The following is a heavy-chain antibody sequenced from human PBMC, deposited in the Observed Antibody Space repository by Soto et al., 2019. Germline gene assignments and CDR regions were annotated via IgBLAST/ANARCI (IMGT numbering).Heavy chain of an antibody. V-gene: IGHV3-33*01. CDR2: IWYDGSNK. CDR1: GFTFSSYG. Sequence: GGSLRLSCAASGFTFSSYGMHWVRQAPGKGLEWVAVIWYDGSNKYYADSVKGRFTISRDNSKNTLYLQMNSLRAEDTAVYYCARVRESSSCTPAHYYGMDVWGQGTTVTVSS. D-gene: IGHD6-13*01. CDR3: ARVRESSSCTPAHYYGMDV. J-gene: IGHJ6*02.